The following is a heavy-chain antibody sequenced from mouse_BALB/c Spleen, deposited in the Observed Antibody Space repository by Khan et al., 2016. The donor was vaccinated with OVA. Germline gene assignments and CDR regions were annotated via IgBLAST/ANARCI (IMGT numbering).Heavy chain of an antibody. CDR1: GYSITSNYA. CDR2: ISYSGAT. J-gene: IGHJ4*01. Sequence: EVQLQESGPSLVKPSQSLSLTCTVTGYSITSNYAWSWIRQFPGSKLEWMVYISYSGATNYNPSLKSRISVTRDTSENQFFLQLNSVTTEDTATYFCARQSYYGYALDYWGQGTSGTVSS. D-gene: IGHD1-1*01. CDR3: ARQSYYGYALDY. V-gene: IGHV3-2*02.